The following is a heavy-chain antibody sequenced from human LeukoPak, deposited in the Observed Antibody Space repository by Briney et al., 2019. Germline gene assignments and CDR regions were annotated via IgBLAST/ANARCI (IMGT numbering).Heavy chain of an antibody. D-gene: IGHD6-13*01. CDR3: AREQQLGYYYYYYMDV. V-gene: IGHV3-48*01. J-gene: IGHJ6*03. Sequence: GGSLRLSCAASGFTFSSYSMNWVRQAPGKGLEGVSYISSSSSTIYYADSVKGRFTISRDNAKNSLYLQMNSLRAEDTAVYYCAREQQLGYYYYYYMDVWGKGTTVTVSS. CDR2: ISSSSSTI. CDR1: GFTFSSYS.